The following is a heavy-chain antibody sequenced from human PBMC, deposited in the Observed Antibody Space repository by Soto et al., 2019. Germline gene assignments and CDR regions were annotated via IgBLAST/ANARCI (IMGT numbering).Heavy chain of an antibody. J-gene: IGHJ6*02. CDR2: MNPNSGNT. V-gene: IGHV1-8*01. Sequence: QVQLVQSGAEVKKPGAAVKVSCKVSGYTFTSYDINWVRQAAGQGLEWLGWMNPNSGNTGYAQKFQGRITMTRDTXISTAYMELSRLRSEDTAAYYCTRRNTYYYFGMDVWGQGTTITVSS. CDR1: GYTFTSYD. CDR3: TRRNTYYYFGMDV.